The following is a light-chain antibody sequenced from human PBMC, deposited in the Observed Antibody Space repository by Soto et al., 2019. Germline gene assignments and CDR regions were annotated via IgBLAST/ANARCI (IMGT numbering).Light chain of an antibody. CDR2: ATS. Sequence: DIQMTQSPSSLSASVGDRVTITCRAGQSISIYLNWYQHKPGKAPMLLIYATSNLQSGVPSRFSGSGSGTDFTLTINSLQPEDFATYYCQQAYSTPWTFGQGTKVDIK. J-gene: IGKJ1*01. CDR3: QQAYSTPWT. CDR1: QSISIY. V-gene: IGKV1-39*01.